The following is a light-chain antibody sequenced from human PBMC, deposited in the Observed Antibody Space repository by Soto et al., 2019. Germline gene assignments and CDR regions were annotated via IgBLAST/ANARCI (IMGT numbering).Light chain of an antibody. V-gene: IGLV3-21*02. Sequence: SYALTQPPSVSVAPGQTARISCGGNNIGRKSVHWYQQKPGRAPVVVVYDDSDRPSGIPERFSGANSGDTATLTISRVEAGDEADYYCHVWDSSSGHYIFGTGTKVTVL. CDR1: NIGRKS. CDR3: HVWDSSSGHYI. CDR2: DDS. J-gene: IGLJ1*01.